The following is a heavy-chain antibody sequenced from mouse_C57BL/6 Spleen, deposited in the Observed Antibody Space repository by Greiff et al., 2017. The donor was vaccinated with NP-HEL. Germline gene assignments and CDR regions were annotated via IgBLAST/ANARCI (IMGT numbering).Heavy chain of an antibody. CDR1: GYAFSSYW. CDR2: IYPGDGDT. CDR3: ARWFYDYDDAMDY. J-gene: IGHJ4*01. Sequence: QVQLKQSGAELVKPGASVKISCKASGYAFSSYWMNWVKQRPGKGLEWIGQIYPGDGDTNYNGKFKGKATLTADKSSSTAYMQLSSLTSEDSAVYFCARWFYDYDDAMDYWGQGTSVTVSS. V-gene: IGHV1-80*01. D-gene: IGHD2-4*01.